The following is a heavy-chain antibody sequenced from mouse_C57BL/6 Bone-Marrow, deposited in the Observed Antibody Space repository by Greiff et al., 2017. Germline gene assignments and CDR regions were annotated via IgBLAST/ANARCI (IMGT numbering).Heavy chain of an antibody. CDR2: ISSGGDYI. CDR1: GFTFSSYA. J-gene: IGHJ4*01. Sequence: VQLKESGEGLVKPGGSLKLSCAASGFTFSSYAMSWVRQTPEKRLEWVAYISSGGDYIYYADTVKGRFTISRDNARNTLYLQMSSLKSEDTAMYYCTREDDYDVGYAMDYWGQGTSVTVSS. CDR3: TREDDYDVGYAMDY. V-gene: IGHV5-9-1*02. D-gene: IGHD2-4*01.